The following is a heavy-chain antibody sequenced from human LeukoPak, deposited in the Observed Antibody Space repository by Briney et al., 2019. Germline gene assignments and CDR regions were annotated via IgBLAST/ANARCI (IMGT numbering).Heavy chain of an antibody. Sequence: GGSLRLSCAASGFTFSSYSMNWVRQAPGKGLEWVSSISSSSSYIYYADSVKGRFTISRDNAKNSLYLQMNRLRAADTAVYYCARDLTFGDPLSFDYWGQGTLVTVSS. CDR1: GFTFSSYS. CDR3: ARDLTFGDPLSFDY. J-gene: IGHJ4*02. CDR2: ISSSSSYI. D-gene: IGHD3-16*01. V-gene: IGHV3-21*01.